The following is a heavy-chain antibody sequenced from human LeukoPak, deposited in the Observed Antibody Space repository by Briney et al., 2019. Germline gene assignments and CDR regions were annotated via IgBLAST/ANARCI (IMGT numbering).Heavy chain of an antibody. CDR3: ATSWGRVAGTSY. D-gene: IGHD6-19*01. CDR2: FDPEDGET. Sequence: ASVKVSCKVSGYTLTELSMHWVRQAPGKRLEWMGGFDPEDGETIYAQKFQGRVTMTEDTSTDTAYMELSSLRSEDTAVYYCATSWGRVAGTSYWGQGTLVTVSS. J-gene: IGHJ4*02. V-gene: IGHV1-24*01. CDR1: GYTLTELS.